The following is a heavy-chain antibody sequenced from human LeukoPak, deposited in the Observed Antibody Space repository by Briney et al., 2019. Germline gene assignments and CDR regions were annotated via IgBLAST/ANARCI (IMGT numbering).Heavy chain of an antibody. CDR3: TKGRYSGSLERGFDY. V-gene: IGHV3-23*01. J-gene: IGHJ4*02. D-gene: IGHD1-26*01. Sequence: TGGSLRLSCAASGFTFSSYAMNWVRQAPGQGLEWVSAVSGSGGSTYHTDSVKGRFTISRGNSKNTLYLQMNSLRAEDTAVYYCTKGRYSGSLERGFDYWGQGTLVTVSS. CDR2: VSGSGGST. CDR1: GFTFSSYA.